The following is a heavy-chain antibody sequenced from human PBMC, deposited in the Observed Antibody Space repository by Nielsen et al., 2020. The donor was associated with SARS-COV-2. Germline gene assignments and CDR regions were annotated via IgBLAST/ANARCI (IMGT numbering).Heavy chain of an antibody. CDR2: ISYDGSNK. CDR3: AREVDYYGSGSEYFDY. V-gene: IGHV3-30*04. Sequence: GGSLRLSCAASGFTFSSCAMHWVRQAPGKGLEWVAVISYDGSNKYYADSVKGRFTISRDNSKNTLYLQMNSLRAEDTAVYYCAREVDYYGSGSEYFDYWGQGTLVTVSS. D-gene: IGHD3-10*01. J-gene: IGHJ4*02. CDR1: GFTFSSCA.